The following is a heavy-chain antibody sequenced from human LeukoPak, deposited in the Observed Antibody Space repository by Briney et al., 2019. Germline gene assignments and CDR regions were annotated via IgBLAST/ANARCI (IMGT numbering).Heavy chain of an antibody. V-gene: IGHV3-7*04. Sequence: GGSLRLACAASEFTFSNYWIDWVRQAPAKGLEWVANIKQDGSETYCVDSVKGRFTISGDNAKNSLYLQMNSLRAEDTAVYYCARGFRGWYAEGFDYWGQGTVVTVSS. D-gene: IGHD6-19*01. CDR3: ARGFRGWYAEGFDY. CDR2: IKQDGSET. CDR1: EFTFSNYW. J-gene: IGHJ4*02.